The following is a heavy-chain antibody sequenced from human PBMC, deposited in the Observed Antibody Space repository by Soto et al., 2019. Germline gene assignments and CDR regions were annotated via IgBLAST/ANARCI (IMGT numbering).Heavy chain of an antibody. Sequence: QVHLGQSGAEVKKPGASVKVSCKASDYTFTSYGITWVRQAPGQGLEWRGWISAHNGNTDYAQKLQGRVIVPRDTSTSTSYMELRSLRSDDTAVYYCARGRYGDYWGQGALVTVFS. CDR1: DYTFTSYG. V-gene: IGHV1-18*01. CDR3: ARGRYGDY. J-gene: IGHJ4*02. CDR2: ISAHNGNT. D-gene: IGHD1-1*01.